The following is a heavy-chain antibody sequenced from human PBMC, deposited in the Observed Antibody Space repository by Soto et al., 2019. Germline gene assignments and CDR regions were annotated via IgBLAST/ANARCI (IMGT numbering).Heavy chain of an antibody. V-gene: IGHV4-61*01. D-gene: IGHD3-9*01. CDR3: ARTTAVPNTLRSRYFFDF. CDR1: GGSVNNKTYY. Sequence: PSETLSLTCSVSGGSVNNKTYYWSWIRQPPGKRLERIGYVYYSGTTNYNPSLKSRVTISIDMSKNQFSLRLSSVTAADTALYYCARTTAVPNTLRSRYFFDFWGQGTLVTVSS. J-gene: IGHJ4*02. CDR2: VYYSGTT.